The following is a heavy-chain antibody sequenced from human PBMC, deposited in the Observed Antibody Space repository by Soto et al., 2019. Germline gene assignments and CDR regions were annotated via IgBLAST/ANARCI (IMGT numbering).Heavy chain of an antibody. V-gene: IGHV1-69*01. J-gene: IGHJ5*02. CDR1: GGTFSSFA. Sequence: QVQLVQSGAEVKKPGSSVKVSCKASGGTFSSFAISWVRQAPGQGLEWMGGIIAIFGTANYAQKFQGRVTITADESTSTAYMELSSLRSEDTAVYCCAGDRSSGYSYGYGIGFWFDPWGLGTLVTVSS. CDR3: AGDRSSGYSYGYGIGFWFDP. D-gene: IGHD5-18*01. CDR2: IIAIFGTA.